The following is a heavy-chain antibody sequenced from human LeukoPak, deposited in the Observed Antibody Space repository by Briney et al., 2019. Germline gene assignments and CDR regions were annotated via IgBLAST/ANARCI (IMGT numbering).Heavy chain of an antibody. CDR1: GGSISSSSCY. CDR3: ARRPKTYYDSSGYYH. CDR2: IYYSGST. V-gene: IGHV4-39*01. Sequence: SETLSLTCTVSGGSISSSSCYWGWIRQPPGKGLEWIGSIYYSGSTYYNPSLKSRVTISVDTSKNQFSLKLSSVTAADTAVYYCARRPKTYYDSSGYYHWGQGTLVTVSS. J-gene: IGHJ5*02. D-gene: IGHD3-22*01.